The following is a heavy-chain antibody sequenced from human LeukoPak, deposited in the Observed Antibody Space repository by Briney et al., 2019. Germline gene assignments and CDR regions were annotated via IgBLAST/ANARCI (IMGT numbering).Heavy chain of an antibody. Sequence: KASETLSLTCIVSGGSISSYYWSWIRQPPGKGLEWIGYIYNSGSTNYNPSLKSRVTISVDTSKNQFSLKLSSVTAADTAVYYCARENSNSWYLDYWGQGTLVTVSS. V-gene: IGHV4-59*01. CDR2: IYNSGST. J-gene: IGHJ4*02. CDR1: GGSISSYY. CDR3: ARENSNSWYLDY. D-gene: IGHD6-13*01.